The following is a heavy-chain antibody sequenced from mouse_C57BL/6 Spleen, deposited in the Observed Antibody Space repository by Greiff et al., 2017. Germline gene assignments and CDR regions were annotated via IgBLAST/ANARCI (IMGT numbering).Heavy chain of an antibody. J-gene: IGHJ2*01. D-gene: IGHD1-1*01. CDR1: GYTFTSYW. V-gene: IGHV1-55*01. CDR3: ARTYYYGSSYDY. CDR2: IYPGSGST. Sequence: QVQLQQPGAELVKPGSSVKMSCKASGYTFTSYWITWVKQRPGQGLEWIGDIYPGSGSTNYNEKFKSKATLTVDTSSSTAYMQLSSLTSEDSAVYYCARTYYYGSSYDYWGQGTTLTVSS.